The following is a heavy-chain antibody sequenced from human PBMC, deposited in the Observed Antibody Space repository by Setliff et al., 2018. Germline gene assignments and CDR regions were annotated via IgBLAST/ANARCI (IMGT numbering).Heavy chain of an antibody. CDR2: IKQDGSEK. V-gene: IGHV3-7*01. D-gene: IGHD2-15*01. J-gene: IGHJ4*02. Sequence: LRLSCAASRFTFSSYWMSWVRQAPGKGLEWVANIKQDGSEKYYVDSVKGRFTISRDNAKNSLYLQMNSLRAEDTAIYYCARRWGPDYCSGGTCFFDYWGQGTLVTVSS. CDR3: ARRWGPDYCSGGTCFFDY. CDR1: RFTFSSYW.